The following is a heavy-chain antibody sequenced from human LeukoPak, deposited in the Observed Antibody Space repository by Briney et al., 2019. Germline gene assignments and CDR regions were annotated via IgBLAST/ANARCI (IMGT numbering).Heavy chain of an antibody. Sequence: GGSLRLSCAASGFTLSNYAMSWVRQAPGKGLEWVSSIGGSGTTAYYADSVKGRLTISRDNSKNTLYLQMNSLRAEDTAVYYCAKEGIAAAGFDYWGQGTLVTVSS. V-gene: IGHV3-23*01. D-gene: IGHD6-13*01. CDR1: GFTLSNYA. CDR2: IGGSGTTA. CDR3: AKEGIAAAGFDY. J-gene: IGHJ4*02.